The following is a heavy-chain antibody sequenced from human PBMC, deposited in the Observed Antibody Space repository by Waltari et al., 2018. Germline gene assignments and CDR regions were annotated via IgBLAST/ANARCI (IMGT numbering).Heavy chain of an antibody. Sequence: EVQLVESGGGLFKPGGPLRLSCDASVFTFSAYNMNWFRLAPGKGLEWVSSISGDSRFIYYADSVNGRFTISSDAAKDSLVLQMNSLRVEDTAIYYCARDRRGYFDYWGQGTLVTVSS. CDR3: ARDRRGYFDY. J-gene: IGHJ4*02. CDR1: VFTFSAYN. D-gene: IGHD3-10*01. V-gene: IGHV3-21*01. CDR2: ISGDSRFI.